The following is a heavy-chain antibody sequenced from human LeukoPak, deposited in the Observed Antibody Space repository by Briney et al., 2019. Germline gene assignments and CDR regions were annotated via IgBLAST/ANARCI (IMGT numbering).Heavy chain of an antibody. V-gene: IGHV3-48*01. CDR1: GFTFSSYS. J-gene: IGHJ6*03. Sequence: PGGSLRLSCAASGFTFSSYSMNWVRQAPGKGLEWVSYISSSSSTIYYADSVRGRFTISRDNAKNSLYLQMNSLRAEDTAIYYCARATSFYYYYYMDVWGKGTTVTVSS. D-gene: IGHD6-6*01. CDR2: ISSSSSTI. CDR3: ARATSFYYYYYMDV.